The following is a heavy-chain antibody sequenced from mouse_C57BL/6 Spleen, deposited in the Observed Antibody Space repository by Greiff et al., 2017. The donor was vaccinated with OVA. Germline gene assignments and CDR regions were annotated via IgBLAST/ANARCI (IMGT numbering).Heavy chain of an antibody. CDR1: GFTFSDYG. CDR3: ARENDGYPFAY. J-gene: IGHJ3*01. CDR2: ISSGSSTI. Sequence: VQLKESGGGLVKPGGSLKLSCAASGFTFSDYGMHWVRQAPEKGLEWVAYISSGSSTIYYADTVKGRFTISRDNAKNTLFLQMSSLRSEDTAMYYCARENDGYPFAYWGQGTLVTVSA. V-gene: IGHV5-17*01. D-gene: IGHD2-3*01.